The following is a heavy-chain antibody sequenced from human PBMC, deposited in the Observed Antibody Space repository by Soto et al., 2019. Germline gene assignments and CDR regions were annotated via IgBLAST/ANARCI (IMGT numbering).Heavy chain of an antibody. J-gene: IGHJ6*01. Sequence: SETLSLTCTVSGGSISSGGYYWSWIRQHPGKGLEWIGYIYYSGSTYYNPSLKSRVTISVDTSKNQFSLKLSSVTAADTAVYYCARDTGIAAAGSYYGMDVWAQGTKVTVYS. V-gene: IGHV4-31*03. CDR3: ARDTGIAAAGSYYGMDV. D-gene: IGHD6-13*01. CDR2: IYYSGST. CDR1: GGSISSGGYY.